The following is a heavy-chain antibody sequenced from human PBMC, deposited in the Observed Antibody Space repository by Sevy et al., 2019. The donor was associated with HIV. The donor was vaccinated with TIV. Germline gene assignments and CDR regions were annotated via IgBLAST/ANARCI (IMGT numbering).Heavy chain of an antibody. D-gene: IGHD2-8*01. CDR1: GLPPSTYG. Sequence: GGSLRLSCAASGLPPSTYGMPWIRQAPGKGLEGVAVIGNDGSNIYYADSVKGRFTISRDNSKNTLFLQMDSLRAEDTAIYYCARDTRMYGDYLLAYFDYWGQGTLVTVSS. V-gene: IGHV3-33*01. CDR2: IGNDGSNI. CDR3: ARDTRMYGDYLLAYFDY. J-gene: IGHJ4*02.